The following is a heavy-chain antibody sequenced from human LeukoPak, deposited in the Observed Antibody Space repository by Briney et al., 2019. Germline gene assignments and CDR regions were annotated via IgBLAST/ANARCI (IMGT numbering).Heavy chain of an antibody. V-gene: IGHV3-9*01. D-gene: IGHD3-16*01. Sequence: GGSLRLSCTASGFNFDTYGIQWVRQRPGKGLEWVSGISWNSGITDYEDSVKGRLTISRDNAKNSLYLQMNSLRPEDTAFYYCVKSAGNIIIGGHFDLWGRGTLVTVSS. J-gene: IGHJ2*01. CDR3: VKSAGNIIIGGHFDL. CDR2: ISWNSGIT. CDR1: GFNFDTYG.